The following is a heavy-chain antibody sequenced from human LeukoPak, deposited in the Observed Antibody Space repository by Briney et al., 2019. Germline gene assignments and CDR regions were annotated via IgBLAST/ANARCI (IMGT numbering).Heavy chain of an antibody. CDR1: GFTFDDYA. Sequence: PGRSLRLSCAASGFTFDDYAMHWVRQAPGKGLEWVSGISWNSVSIGYADSVKGRFSISRANAKNSLDLQMNSLRVEDTAVYYCAKGTGYSGGWFTYWGQGTLVTVSS. V-gene: IGHV3-9*01. CDR3: AKGTGYSGGWFTY. D-gene: IGHD6-19*01. CDR2: ISWNSVSI. J-gene: IGHJ4*02.